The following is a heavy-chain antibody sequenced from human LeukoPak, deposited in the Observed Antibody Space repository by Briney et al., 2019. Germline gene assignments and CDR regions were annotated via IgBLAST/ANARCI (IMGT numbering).Heavy chain of an antibody. CDR2: ISSSSSYI. CDR1: GFTFSSYS. V-gene: IGHV3-21*01. CDR3: ARALGTYRRGYSGYAFGY. J-gene: IGHJ4*02. D-gene: IGHD5-12*01. Sequence: GGSLRLSCAASGFTFSSYSMNWVRQAPGKGLEWVSSISSSSSYIYYADSVKGRFTISRDNAKNSLYLQMNSLRAEDTAVYYCARALGTYRRGYSGYAFGYWGQGTLVTVSS.